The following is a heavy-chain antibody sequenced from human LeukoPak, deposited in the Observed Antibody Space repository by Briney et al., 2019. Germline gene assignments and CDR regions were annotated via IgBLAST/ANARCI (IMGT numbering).Heavy chain of an antibody. CDR1: GFTFSSYS. D-gene: IGHD2-15*01. V-gene: IGHV3-48*01. CDR2: ISTSSAVM. CDR3: ARDVVYCSGGSCYRWFAS. J-gene: IGHJ5*01. Sequence: QPGGSLRLSCAASGFTFSSYSISWVRQAPGKGLEWVSYISTSSAVMYYGDSVKGRFTISRDDARNSVSLQMNSLRADDTAVYYCARDVVYCSGGSCYRWFASWGQGTLVIVSS.